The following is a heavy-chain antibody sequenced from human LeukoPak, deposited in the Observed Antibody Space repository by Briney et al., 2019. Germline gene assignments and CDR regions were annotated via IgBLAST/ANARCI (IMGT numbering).Heavy chain of an antibody. J-gene: IGHJ4*02. CDR3: ARARGYFDY. CDR1: GGSMSNYY. CDR2: IYSHSGTT. Sequence: SETLSLTCTVSGGSMSNYYWSWIRQPPGKELEWIGYIYSHSGTTNYNPSLKSRVTISVDTSKNHFSLKLSSVTAADTAVYYCARARGYFDYWGPGTLVTVSS. V-gene: IGHV4-59*01.